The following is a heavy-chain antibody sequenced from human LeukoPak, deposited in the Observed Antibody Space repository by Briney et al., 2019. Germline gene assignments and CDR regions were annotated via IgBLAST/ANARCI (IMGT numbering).Heavy chain of an antibody. CDR3: ATVLRPSYYYDSSGYDWYFDI. V-gene: IGHV1-24*01. Sequence: ASVKVSCKVSGYTLTVLSIHWVRQVPEKGLEWMGGFDPEDGETIYAQKFQGRVTMTEDTSTDTAYMELSSLRSEDAAVYYCATVLRPSYYYDSSGYDWYFDIWGRGTLVTVSS. J-gene: IGHJ2*01. CDR2: FDPEDGET. CDR1: GYTLTVLS. D-gene: IGHD3-22*01.